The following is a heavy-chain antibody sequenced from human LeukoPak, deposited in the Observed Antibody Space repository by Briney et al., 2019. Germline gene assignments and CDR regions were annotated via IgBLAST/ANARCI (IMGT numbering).Heavy chain of an antibody. Sequence: PSETLSLTCTVSGGSISSSSYYWGWIRQPPGKGLEWIGSIYYSGSTYYNPSLKSRVTISVDTSKNQFSLKLSSVTAADTAVYYCARRLIVVVPAAIFSHFDYWGQGTLVTVSS. V-gene: IGHV4-39*01. CDR2: IYYSGST. CDR1: GGSISSSSYY. J-gene: IGHJ4*02. CDR3: ARRLIVVVPAAIFSHFDY. D-gene: IGHD2-2*01.